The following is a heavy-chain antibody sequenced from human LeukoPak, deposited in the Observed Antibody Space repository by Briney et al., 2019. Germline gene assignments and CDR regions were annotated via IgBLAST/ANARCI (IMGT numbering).Heavy chain of an antibody. CDR2: ISSSSSYI. CDR1: GFTFSNYS. J-gene: IGHJ1*01. CDR3: ARGCYYDSSGYSLDQH. V-gene: IGHV3-21*01. Sequence: PGGSLRLSCAASGFTFSNYSMNWVRQAPGKGLEWVSSISSSSSYIYYADSVKGRFTISRDSAKNTMYLQKNSLRAEATAVYSGARGCYYDSSGYSLDQHWGQGTLVTVSS. D-gene: IGHD3-22*01.